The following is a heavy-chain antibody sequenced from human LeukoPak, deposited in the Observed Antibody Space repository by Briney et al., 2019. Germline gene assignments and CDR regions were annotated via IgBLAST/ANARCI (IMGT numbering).Heavy chain of an antibody. CDR2: INPSGGST. Sequence: ASVKVSCKASGYTFTSYYIHRVRRAPGQGLEWMGIINPSGGSTNYAQDFQGRVTMTRDTSTSTVYMELSSLRSEDTAVYYCARRELAGSTAYFDYWGQGTLVTVSS. CDR1: GYTFTSYY. V-gene: IGHV1-46*01. D-gene: IGHD1-26*01. J-gene: IGHJ4*02. CDR3: ARRELAGSTAYFDY.